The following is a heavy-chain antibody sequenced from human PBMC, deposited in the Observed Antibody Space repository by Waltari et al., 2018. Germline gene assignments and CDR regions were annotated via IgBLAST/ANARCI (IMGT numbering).Heavy chain of an antibody. Sequence: QVQLQESGPGLVKPSQTLSLTCTVSGGSISSGSYYWSWIRQPAGKGLEWIGRIYTSGSTNYNPSLKSRVTISVDTSKNQFSLKLSSVTAADTAVYYCARDGHRDRLQGTSDYWGQGTLVTVSS. CDR3: ARDGHRDRLQGTSDY. D-gene: IGHD4-4*01. V-gene: IGHV4-61*02. CDR1: GGSISSGSYY. CDR2: IYTSGST. J-gene: IGHJ4*02.